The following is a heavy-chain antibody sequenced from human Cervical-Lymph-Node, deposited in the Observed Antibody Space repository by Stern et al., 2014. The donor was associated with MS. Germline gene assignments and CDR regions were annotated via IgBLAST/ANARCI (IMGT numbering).Heavy chain of an antibody. CDR3: AREAYYYDSSGNRLGY. CDR2: ISSSGSTI. CDR1: GFTFSDYY. Sequence: VQLLESGGGLVKPGGSLRLSCAASGFTFSDYYMSWIRPAPGKGLEWVSYISSSGSTIYYADSVKGRFTISRDNAKNSLYLQMNSLRAEDTAVYYCAREAYYYDSSGNRLGYWGQGTLVTVSS. J-gene: IGHJ4*02. D-gene: IGHD3-22*01. V-gene: IGHV3-11*01.